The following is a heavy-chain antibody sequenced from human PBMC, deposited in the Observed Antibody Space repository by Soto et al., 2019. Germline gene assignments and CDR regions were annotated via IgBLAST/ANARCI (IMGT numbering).Heavy chain of an antibody. J-gene: IGHJ4*02. Sequence: QLQLQESGPGLVKPSETLSLTCTVSGGSISSSSYYWGWIRQPPGKGLEWIGSIYYSGSTYYNPSLKRRVTSSAETSKTQFSLKLSSVTAADTAVYYCARHDWNGVDYWGQGTLVTVSS. CDR3: ARHDWNGVDY. D-gene: IGHD1-1*01. CDR1: GGSISSSSYY. V-gene: IGHV4-39*01. CDR2: IYYSGST.